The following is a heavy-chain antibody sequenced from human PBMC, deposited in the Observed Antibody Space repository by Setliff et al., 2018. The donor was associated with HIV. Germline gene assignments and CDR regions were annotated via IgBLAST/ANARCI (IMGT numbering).Heavy chain of an antibody. CDR1: GDSVSRSNYY. Sequence: SETLSLTCTVSGDSVSRSNYYWAWIRQPPGKGPEWIGSIDYDEITYYNPSLKSRVTLSVDTPKNQFSLYLSSVTASDTAVYYCASLFRLSGFWISFLPDYWGQGILVTVSS. J-gene: IGHJ4*02. D-gene: IGHD3-3*01. CDR2: IDYDEIT. V-gene: IGHV4-39*01. CDR3: ASLFRLSGFWISFLPDY.